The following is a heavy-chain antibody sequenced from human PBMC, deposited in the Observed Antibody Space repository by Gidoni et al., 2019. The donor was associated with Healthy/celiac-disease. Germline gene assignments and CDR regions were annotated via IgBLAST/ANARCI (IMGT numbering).Heavy chain of an antibody. D-gene: IGHD2-21*01. Sequence: QMQLVQSGPEVKKPGTSVKVSCQASGFTFTSSAVQWVRQARGQRLEWIGWIVVGSGNTNYAQKFQERVTITRDMSTSTAYMELSSLRSEDTAVYYCAAARAGDLDAFDIWGQGTMVTVSS. J-gene: IGHJ3*02. CDR1: GFTFTSSA. CDR2: IVVGSGNT. V-gene: IGHV1-58*01. CDR3: AAARAGDLDAFDI.